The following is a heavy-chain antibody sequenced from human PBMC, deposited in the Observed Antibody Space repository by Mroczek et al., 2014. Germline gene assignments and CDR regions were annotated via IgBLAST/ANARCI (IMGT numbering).Heavy chain of an antibody. Sequence: QVQLQESGAEVQKPGASVRVSCKASGYTFTGYYIHWVRQAPGQGLEWMGWINPNSGGTNYAQKFQGRVTMTRGTSISTAYMELSRLRSDDTAVYYCARELIAAREDGDAFDIWGQGTMVTRLF. J-gene: IGHJ3*02. D-gene: IGHD6-6*01. CDR1: GYTFTGYY. CDR2: INPNSGGT. V-gene: IGHV1-2*02. CDR3: ARELIAAREDGDAFDI.